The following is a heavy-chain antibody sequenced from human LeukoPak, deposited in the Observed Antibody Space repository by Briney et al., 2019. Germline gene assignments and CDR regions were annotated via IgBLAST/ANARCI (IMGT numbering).Heavy chain of an antibody. CDR1: GYTFTSYY. V-gene: IGHV1-46*01. CDR3: ARDRPSPVLRYFDWSPNDAFDI. D-gene: IGHD3-9*01. CDR2: VNPSGGST. Sequence: ASVKVSCKASGYTFTSYYMHWVRQAPGQGLEWMGIVNPSGGSTSYAQKFQGRVTMTRDTSTSTVYMELSSLRSEDTAVYYCARDRPSPVLRYFDWSPNDAFDIWGQGTMVTVSS. J-gene: IGHJ3*02.